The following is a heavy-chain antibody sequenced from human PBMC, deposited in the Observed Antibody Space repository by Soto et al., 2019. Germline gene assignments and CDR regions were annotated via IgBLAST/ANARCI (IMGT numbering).Heavy chain of an antibody. CDR1: GGSFSGYY. CDR2: INHSGST. Sequence: SETMSLTCAVDGGSFSGYYWSWIRTPPGKGLEWIGEINHSGSTNYNPSLKSRVTISVDTSKNQFSLKLSPVTAADTAVYYCARARMDIVVVVAATHTYYYYYMDVWGKGTTVTVSS. J-gene: IGHJ6*03. V-gene: IGHV4-34*01. D-gene: IGHD2-15*01. CDR3: ARARMDIVVVVAATHTYYYYYMDV.